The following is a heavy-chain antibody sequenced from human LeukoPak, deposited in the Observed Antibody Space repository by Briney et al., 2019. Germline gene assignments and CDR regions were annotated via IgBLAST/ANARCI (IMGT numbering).Heavy chain of an antibody. J-gene: IGHJ4*02. D-gene: IGHD1-26*01. CDR1: GYTFTSYD. V-gene: IGHV1-8*01. CDR2: MNPNSGNT. CDR3: ARGSPASGSYRFDY. Sequence: ASVTVSCKASGYTFTSYDINWVRQATGQGLEWMGWMNPNSGNTGYAQKFQGRVTMTRNTSISTAYMELSSLRSEDTAVYYCARGSPASGSYRFDYWGQGTLVTVSS.